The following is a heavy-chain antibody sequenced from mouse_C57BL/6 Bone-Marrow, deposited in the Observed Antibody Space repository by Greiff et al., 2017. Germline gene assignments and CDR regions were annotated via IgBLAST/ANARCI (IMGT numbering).Heavy chain of an antibody. CDR2: ISYSGST. V-gene: IGHV3-8*01. CDR1: GYSITSDY. CDR3: ARIYDGYVDY. J-gene: IGHJ4*01. D-gene: IGHD2-3*01. Sequence: VQLKESGPGLAKPSQTLSLTCSVTGYSITSDYWNWIRKFPGNKLEYMGYISYSGSTYYNPSLKSRLSITRDTSTTQYYLQLNSVTTEDTAAYYCARIYDGYVDYWGQGTSVTVSS.